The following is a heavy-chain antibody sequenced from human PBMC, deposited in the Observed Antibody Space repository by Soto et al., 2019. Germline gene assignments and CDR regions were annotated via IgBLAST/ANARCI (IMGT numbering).Heavy chain of an antibody. CDR3: ARGRTIFGVVTDPDTFDY. Sequence: PSETLSLTCAVYGGSFSGYYWSWIRQPPGKGLEWIGEINHSGSTNYNPSLKSRVTISVDTSKNQFSLKLSSVTAADTAVYYCARGRTIFGVVTDPDTFDYWGQGTLVTVSS. CDR1: GGSFSGYY. D-gene: IGHD3-3*01. CDR2: INHSGST. J-gene: IGHJ4*02. V-gene: IGHV4-34*01.